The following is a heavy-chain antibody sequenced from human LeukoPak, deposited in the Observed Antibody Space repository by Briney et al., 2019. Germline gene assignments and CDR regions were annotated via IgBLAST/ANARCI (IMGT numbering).Heavy chain of an antibody. J-gene: IGHJ6*03. CDR2: IIPIFGTA. CDR1: GGTFSSYA. V-gene: IGHV1-69*06. D-gene: IGHD3-3*01. Sequence: ASVKVSCKASGGTFSSYAISWVRQAPGQGLEWMGGIIPIFGTANYAQKFQGRVTITADKSTSTAYMELSSLRSEDTAVYYCARGRFLEFNQNYYYYYMDVWGKGTTVTVSS. CDR3: ARGRFLEFNQNYYYYYMDV.